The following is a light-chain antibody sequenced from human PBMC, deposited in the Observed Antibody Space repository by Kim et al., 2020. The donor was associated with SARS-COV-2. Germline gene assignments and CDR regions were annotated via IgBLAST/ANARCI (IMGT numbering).Light chain of an antibody. CDR1: SLRSYY. Sequence: VAWGQTVRITCQGDSLRSYYATWYQQRPGQAPMLVIYGKNNRPSEIPDRFSGSSSGNTASLTITGAQAEDEADYYCGSRDTNHNVIFGGRTQLTVL. J-gene: IGLJ2*01. V-gene: IGLV3-19*01. CDR2: GKN. CDR3: GSRDTNHNVI.